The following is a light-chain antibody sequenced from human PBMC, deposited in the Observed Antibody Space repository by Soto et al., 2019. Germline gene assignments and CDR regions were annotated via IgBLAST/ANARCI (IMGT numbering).Light chain of an antibody. V-gene: IGKV3-20*01. J-gene: IGKJ4*01. CDR1: PSVSSTY. CDR3: QQYAGSPLA. CDR2: GAS. Sequence: EIVLTQSPGTLSLSPGERATLSCRASPSVSSTYLAWYQQRPGQAPRLLLYGASSRAPGIPDRFSGSGSGTDFTLTISRLEPEDFDVYYCQQYAGSPLAFGGGTKVEIK.